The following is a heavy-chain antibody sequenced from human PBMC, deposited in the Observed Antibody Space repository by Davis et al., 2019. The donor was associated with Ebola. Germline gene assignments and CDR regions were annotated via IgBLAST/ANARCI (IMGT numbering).Heavy chain of an antibody. CDR1: GYTFTSYD. CDR2: MNPNSGNT. CDR3: ARRRSSRTATVTYFDY. D-gene: IGHD4-17*01. V-gene: IGHV1-8*01. J-gene: IGHJ4*02. Sequence: AASVKVSCKASGYTFTSYDINWVRQATGQGPEWMGWMNPNSGNTGYVQKFQGRVTMTRDSSITTAYMELSSLRSEDTAVYYCARRRSSRTATVTYFDYWGQGTLVTVSP.